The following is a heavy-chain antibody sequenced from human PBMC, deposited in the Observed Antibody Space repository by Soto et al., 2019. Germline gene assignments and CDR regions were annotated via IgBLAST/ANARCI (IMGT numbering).Heavy chain of an antibody. D-gene: IGHD3-10*01. Sequence: SETLSLTCTVSGGSISNYYWNWIRQPPGKGLEWIGYIYYSGSTSYSPSLKSRVTISVDTSMSQFSLKLSSVTAADTALYYCARVGGFGATTIDYWGQGTLVTVS. V-gene: IGHV4-59*01. CDR2: IYYSGST. CDR3: ARVGGFGATTIDY. J-gene: IGHJ4*02. CDR1: GGSISNYY.